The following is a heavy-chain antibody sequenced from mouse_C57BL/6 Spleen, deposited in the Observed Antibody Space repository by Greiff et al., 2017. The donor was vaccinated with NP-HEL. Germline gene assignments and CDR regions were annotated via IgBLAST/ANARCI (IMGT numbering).Heavy chain of an antibody. V-gene: IGHV1-72*01. Sequence: QVQLQQPGAELVKPGASVKLSCKASGYTFTSYWMHWVKQRPGRGLEWIGRIDPNSGGTKYNEKFTRKATLNVDKPSSTAYMHLSSLISEDSAVYYCARLDGNYYYFDYWGQGTTLTVSS. J-gene: IGHJ2*01. CDR2: IDPNSGGT. D-gene: IGHD2-1*01. CDR1: GYTFTSYW. CDR3: ARLDGNYYYFDY.